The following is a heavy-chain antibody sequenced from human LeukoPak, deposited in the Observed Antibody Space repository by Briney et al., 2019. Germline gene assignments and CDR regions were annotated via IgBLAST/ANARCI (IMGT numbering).Heavy chain of an antibody. D-gene: IGHD1-14*01. Sequence: PGGSLRLSCAASGFIFSDYAMHWIRQAPGKGLEWVSYISSSGSTIYYADSVKGRFTISRDNAKNSLYLQMNSLRAEDTAVYYCARGTLNIPGEHGAFDYWGQGTLVTVSS. CDR2: ISSSGSTI. J-gene: IGHJ4*02. V-gene: IGHV3-11*04. CDR3: ARGTLNIPGEHGAFDY. CDR1: GFIFSDYA.